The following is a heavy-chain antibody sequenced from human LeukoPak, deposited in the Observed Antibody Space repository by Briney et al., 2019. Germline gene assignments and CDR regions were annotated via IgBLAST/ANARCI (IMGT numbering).Heavy chain of an antibody. Sequence: GASVKVSCKASGYTFTSYAMHWVRQAPGQRLEWMGWINAGNGNTKYSQKFQGRVTITRDTSASTAYMELSSLRSEDTAVYYCARAPNRSGWPFDYWGQGTLVTVSS. CDR2: INAGNGNT. D-gene: IGHD6-19*01. CDR3: ARAPNRSGWPFDY. CDR1: GYTFTSYA. J-gene: IGHJ4*02. V-gene: IGHV1-3*01.